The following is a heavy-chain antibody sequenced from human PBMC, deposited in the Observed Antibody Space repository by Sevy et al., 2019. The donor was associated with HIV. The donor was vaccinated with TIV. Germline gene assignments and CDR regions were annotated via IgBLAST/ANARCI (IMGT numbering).Heavy chain of an antibody. J-gene: IGHJ4*02. D-gene: IGHD3-16*01. CDR2: VTSDGTT. CDR1: GLTLTTTG. V-gene: IGHV3-23*01. CDR3: AGGDTTMITDLDY. Sequence: GGSLRLSCAASGLTLTTTGMSWVRQAPGKGLEWVAGVTSDGTTYYADSVRDRFNVSRDNPRNTLFLQLNSLRADDTAVFYCAGGDTTMITDLDYWGQGTLVTVSS.